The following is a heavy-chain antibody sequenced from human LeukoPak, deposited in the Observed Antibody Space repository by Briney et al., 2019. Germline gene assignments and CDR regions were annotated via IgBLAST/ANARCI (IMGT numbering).Heavy chain of an antibody. Sequence: GGSLRLSCAASGFTFSSYGMHWVRQAPGKGLEWVAVISYDGSNKYYADSVKGRFTISRDNSKNTLYLQMSSLRAEDTAVYYCVQLLDDNPIRWYFGLWGRGTLVTVSS. V-gene: IGHV3-30*18. CDR3: VQLLDDNPIRWYFGL. CDR2: ISYDGSNK. D-gene: IGHD1-14*01. J-gene: IGHJ2*01. CDR1: GFTFSSYG.